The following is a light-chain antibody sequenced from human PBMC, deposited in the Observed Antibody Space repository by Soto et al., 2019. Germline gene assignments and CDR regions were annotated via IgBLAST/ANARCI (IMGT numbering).Light chain of an antibody. CDR2: GAS. CDR1: QSVSGTF. V-gene: IGKV3-20*01. CDR3: QQYGSSPRS. Sequence: EVVLTQSPGTLSLSPGERATLSCRASQSVSGTFLAWYQQKPGQAPRLLIYGASTRATGIPDRFSGSGSGTDVSDTGSGTDFTLTISRLEPEDFAVYYCQQYGSSPRSFGQGTKVDIK. J-gene: IGKJ1*01.